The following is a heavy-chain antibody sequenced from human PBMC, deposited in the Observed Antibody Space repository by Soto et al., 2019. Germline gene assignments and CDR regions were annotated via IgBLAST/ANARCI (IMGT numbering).Heavy chain of an antibody. CDR3: ARASGHIYATLHGPFDH. Sequence: GGSLRLSCAASGLTFNRHPLHWVRQAPGKGLEWVAVISHDGNNKYYADSVKGRFTISRDNSMNMLYLQMHGLRTEDTAIFYCARASGHIYATLHGPFDHWGQGALVTSPQ. D-gene: IGHD2-8*01. CDR2: ISHDGNNK. V-gene: IGHV3-30-3*01. CDR1: GLTFNRHP. J-gene: IGHJ4*02.